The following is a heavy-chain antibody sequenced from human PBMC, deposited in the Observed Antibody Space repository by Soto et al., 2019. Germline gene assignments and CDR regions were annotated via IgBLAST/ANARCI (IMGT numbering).Heavy chain of an antibody. D-gene: IGHD1-26*01. J-gene: IGHJ6*02. V-gene: IGHV1-8*01. CDR1: GYTXSSYD. CDR2: MNPNSGNT. CDR3: ARVVPELRNFYYYYYGMDV. Sequence: SXKVSFKASGYTXSSYDSHWVRQATGQGLEWMGWMNPNSGNTGYAQKFQGRVTMTRNTSIITAYMELSSLRSEYTAVYYCARVVPELRNFYYYYYGMDVWGQGPTVTVSS.